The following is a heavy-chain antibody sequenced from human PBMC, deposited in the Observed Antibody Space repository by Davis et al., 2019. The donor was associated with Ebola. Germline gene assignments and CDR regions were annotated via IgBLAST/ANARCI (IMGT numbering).Heavy chain of an antibody. CDR3: VKDSSNIWFDI. D-gene: IGHD2/OR15-2a*01. V-gene: IGHV3-23*01. CDR2: ISGSGGST. Sequence: GESLKISCTDSVITFSSYAMTWVRQAPGKGLEWVSAISGSGGSTYYADSVKGRFTISRDNSKNTVYLHMSRLRVEDSAIYYCVKDSSNIWFDIWGQGTLVTVSS. J-gene: IGHJ3*02. CDR1: VITFSSYA.